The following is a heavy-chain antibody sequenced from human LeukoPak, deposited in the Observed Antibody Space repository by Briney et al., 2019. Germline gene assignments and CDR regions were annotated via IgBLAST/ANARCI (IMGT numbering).Heavy chain of an antibody. Sequence: SETLSLTCAVSGGSISSGGYYWSWLRQPPGKGLEWIGYIYHSGSTYYNPSLKSRVTISVDRSKNQFSLKLSSVTAADTAVYYCARGTYTYNYYDSSGYFQDAFDIWGQGTMVTVSS. J-gene: IGHJ3*02. CDR2: IYHSGST. V-gene: IGHV4-30-2*01. D-gene: IGHD3-22*01. CDR3: ARGTYTYNYYDSSGYFQDAFDI. CDR1: GGSISSGGYY.